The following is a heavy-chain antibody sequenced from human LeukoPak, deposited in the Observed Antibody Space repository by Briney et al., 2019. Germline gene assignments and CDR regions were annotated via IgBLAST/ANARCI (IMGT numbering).Heavy chain of an antibody. V-gene: IGHV4-34*01. CDR2: INHSGST. CDR3: ARTAEQLVLNWFDP. CDR1: GGSFSGYY. J-gene: IGHJ5*02. Sequence: SETLSLTCAVYGGSFSGYYWSWIRQPPGKGLEWIGEINHSGSTNYNPSLKSRVAISVDTSKTQFSLKLSSVNAADTAFYYCARTAEQLVLNWFDPWGQGTLVTVSS. D-gene: IGHD6-13*01.